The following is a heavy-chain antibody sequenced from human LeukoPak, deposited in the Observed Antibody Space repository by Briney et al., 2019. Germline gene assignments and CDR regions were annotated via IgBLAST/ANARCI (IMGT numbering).Heavy chain of an antibody. D-gene: IGHD1-26*01. CDR1: GFNFKTYW. Sequence: GGSLRLSCAASGFNFKTYWMTWVRQAPGRGLERVAKINQEGSEKYYVDSVQGRFTISRDNADNSLYLQMNSLRVDDTAVYYCARFGAAHSGSCYHPWGQGTLVTVSS. CDR2: INQEGSEK. V-gene: IGHV3-7*01. CDR3: ARFGAAHSGSCYHP. J-gene: IGHJ5*02.